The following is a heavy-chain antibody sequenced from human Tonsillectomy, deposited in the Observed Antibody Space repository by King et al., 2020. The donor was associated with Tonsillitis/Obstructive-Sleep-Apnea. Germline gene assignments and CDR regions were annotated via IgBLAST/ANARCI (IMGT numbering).Heavy chain of an antibody. Sequence: VQLVESGGGLVKPGGSLRLSCAASGFTFSSYSMNWVRQAPGKGLEWVSSISSSSSYIYYADSVKGLFTISRDNAKNSLYLQMNSLRAEHTAMYYCAREKYSGSDLGVVDYWGEGTLVTVSS. V-gene: IGHV3-21*01. J-gene: IGHJ4*02. CDR3: AREKYSGSDLGVVDY. D-gene: IGHD5-12*01. CDR1: GFTFSSYS. CDR2: ISSSSSYI.